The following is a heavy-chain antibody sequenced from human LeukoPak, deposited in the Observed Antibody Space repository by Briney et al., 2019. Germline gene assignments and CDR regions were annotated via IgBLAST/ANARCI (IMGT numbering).Heavy chain of an antibody. CDR3: ASAYALRLYYYGMDV. V-gene: IGHV1-69*13. D-gene: IGHD2-21*01. J-gene: IGHJ6*02. Sequence: GASVKVSCKASGGTFSSYAISWVRQAPGQGLEWMGGIIPIFGTANYAQKFQGRVTITADESTSTAYMELSSLRSEDTAVYYCASAYALRLYYYGMDVWGQGTTVTVSS. CDR2: IIPIFGTA. CDR1: GGTFSSYA.